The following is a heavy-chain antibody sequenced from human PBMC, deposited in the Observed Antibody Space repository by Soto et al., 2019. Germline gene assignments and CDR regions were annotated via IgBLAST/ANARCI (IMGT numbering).Heavy chain of an antibody. J-gene: IGHJ4*02. V-gene: IGHV3-74*03. D-gene: IGHD1-26*01. CDR2: IKSDASTI. Sequence: EVQLVESGGGLVQPGGSLRLSCAASGFTFSSYWMHWVRQIPGKGLVWVSRIKSDASTIMYADSVKGRFTISRDNAKNTLYLQVNSLRPEETAVYYCVRGGSANYYGLFDSWGQGTLVTVSS. CDR3: VRGGSANYYGLFDS. CDR1: GFTFSSYW.